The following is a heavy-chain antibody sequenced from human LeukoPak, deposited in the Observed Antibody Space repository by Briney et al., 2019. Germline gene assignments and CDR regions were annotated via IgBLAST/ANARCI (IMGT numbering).Heavy chain of an antibody. Sequence: SETLSLTCTVSSGSISNGGYYWVWIRQPPGKGLEWIGSIYYSGTSYYNPSLTSRVTISVDTSKNQFSLKLSSVTAADTSVYYCARAVMVAVAGGRFDYWGQGTLVTVSS. CDR3: ARAVMVAVAGGRFDY. CDR1: SGSISNGGYY. V-gene: IGHV4-39*07. CDR2: IYYSGTS. D-gene: IGHD6-19*01. J-gene: IGHJ4*02.